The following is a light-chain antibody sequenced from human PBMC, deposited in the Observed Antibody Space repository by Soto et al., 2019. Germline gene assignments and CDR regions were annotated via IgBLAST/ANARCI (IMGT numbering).Light chain of an antibody. V-gene: IGLV1-47*01. CDR3: AAWDDSLSSPYVL. Sequence: QSVLTQPPSASGTPRQRVTISCSGSSSNIGSNYVYWYQQLPGTAPKLLIYRNNQRPSGVPDRFSGSKSGTSASLAISGLRSEDEADYYCAAWDDSLSSPYVLFGGGTKLTVL. CDR2: RNN. CDR1: SSNIGSNY. J-gene: IGLJ2*01.